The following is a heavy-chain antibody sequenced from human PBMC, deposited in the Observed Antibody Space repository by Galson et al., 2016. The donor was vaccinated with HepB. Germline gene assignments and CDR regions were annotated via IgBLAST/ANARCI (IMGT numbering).Heavy chain of an antibody. CDR1: GGPIASADHF. CDR2: VFYTGNT. Sequence: SETLSLTCTVSGGPIASADHFWGWVRQSPGRGLEWIASVFYTGNTYYNPSLKSRVSISVDRSAKQFSLTVDSLTAADTAVYYFAIRNYGGRSPFDYWGQGILVTVSS. V-gene: IGHV4-39*07. D-gene: IGHD4-23*01. CDR3: AIRNYGGRSPFDY. J-gene: IGHJ4*02.